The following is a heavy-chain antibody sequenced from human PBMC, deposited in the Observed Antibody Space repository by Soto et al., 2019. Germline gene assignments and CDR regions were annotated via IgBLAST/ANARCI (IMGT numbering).Heavy chain of an antibody. V-gene: IGHV1-69*02. D-gene: IGHD6-13*01. CDR1: GGTFSSYT. J-gene: IGHJ4*02. CDR2: IIPILGIA. CDR3: ARVAAAGTTGGDY. Sequence: QVQLVQSGAEVKKPGSSVKVSCKASGGTFSSYTISWVRQAPGQGLDWMGRIIPILGIANYAQKFQARVTLTADQATSTAYTELSSLRSEDTAVYSCARVAAAGTTGGDYWGQGTLVAVSA.